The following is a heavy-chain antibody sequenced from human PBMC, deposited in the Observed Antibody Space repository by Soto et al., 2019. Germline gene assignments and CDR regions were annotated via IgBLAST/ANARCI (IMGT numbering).Heavy chain of an antibody. CDR2: IYYSGST. Sequence: QVQLQESGPGLVKPSQTLSLTCTVSGGSISSGGYYWSWIRQHPGKGLEWIGYIYYSGSTYYNPSLKSRVTISVDTSKIQFSLKLSSVTAADTAVYYCARDFPYYDFWSGRAGGMDVWGQGTTVTVSS. V-gene: IGHV4-31*03. D-gene: IGHD3-3*01. CDR3: ARDFPYYDFWSGRAGGMDV. CDR1: GGSISSGGYY. J-gene: IGHJ6*02.